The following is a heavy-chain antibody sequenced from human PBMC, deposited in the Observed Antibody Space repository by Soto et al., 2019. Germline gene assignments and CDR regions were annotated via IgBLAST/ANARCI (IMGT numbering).Heavy chain of an antibody. D-gene: IGHD4-17*01. CDR1: GFIFSNYA. CDR2: MTADGGDA. CDR3: AKDPNGDYIGAFDF. Sequence: EVQVLESGGGLVQPGGSLRLSCAASGFIFSNYAMMWVRQAPGKGLEWVSAMTADGGDARYADSVRGRLTISRDNSKSTLYLQMHSLRAEDTAVYYCAKDPNGDYIGAFDFWGQGILVTVSS. V-gene: IGHV3-23*01. J-gene: IGHJ3*01.